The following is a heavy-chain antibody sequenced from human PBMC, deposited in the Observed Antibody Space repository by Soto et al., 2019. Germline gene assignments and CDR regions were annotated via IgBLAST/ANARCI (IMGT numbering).Heavy chain of an antibody. V-gene: IGHV3-30*18. CDR1: RFSFSSFG. CDR3: VKDRYRYCSGGSCYYFDD. D-gene: IGHD2-15*01. Sequence: GGSLRLSCAASRFSFSSFGMHWVRQAPGKGLEWVALISYDGHNKNYTDSVKGRFTVSRDNSKNTLYLQMNSLRPEDTAVYYCVKDRYRYCSGGSCYYFDDWGQGTLVTVST. J-gene: IGHJ4*02. CDR2: ISYDGHNK.